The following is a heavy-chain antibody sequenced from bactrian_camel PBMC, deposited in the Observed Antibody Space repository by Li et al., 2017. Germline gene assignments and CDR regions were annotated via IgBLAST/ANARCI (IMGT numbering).Heavy chain of an antibody. D-gene: IGHD5*01. CDR3: AATSGWVLSRRPSDFQY. V-gene: IGHV3S59*01. J-gene: IGHJ4*01. CDR2: TCVGGGAS. CDR1: EYTDSGFC. Sequence: VQLVESGGASGQVGGSLKVSCEDSEYTDSGFCMGWFRQAPGKQREGVATTCVGGGASYYADSVKGRFTISQDNAKNTLYLQMNSLKPEDSAMYYCAATSGWVLSRRPSDFQYWGQGTQVTVS.